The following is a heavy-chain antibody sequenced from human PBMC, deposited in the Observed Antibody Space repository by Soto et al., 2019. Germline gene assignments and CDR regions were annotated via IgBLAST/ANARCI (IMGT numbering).Heavy chain of an antibody. CDR1: GGSISSSSYY. V-gene: IGHV4-39*01. J-gene: IGHJ5*02. Sequence: QLQLQESGPGLVKPSETLSLTCTVSGGSISSSSYYWGWIRQPPGKGLEWIGSIYYSGSTYYNPSLKSRVTISVDTSKNQFSLKLSSVTAADTAVYYCARHVTYTERAVVVWNWFDPWGQGTLVTVSS. CDR2: IYYSGST. D-gene: IGHD2-21*01. CDR3: ARHVTYTERAVVVWNWFDP.